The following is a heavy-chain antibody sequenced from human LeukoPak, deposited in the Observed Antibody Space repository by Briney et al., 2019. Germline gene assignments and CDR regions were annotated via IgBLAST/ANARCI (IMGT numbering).Heavy chain of an antibody. CDR2: ISHSGIT. CDR3: TRQSGTVTPIDY. Sequence: SETLSLTCAVSSGSLSGYSWGWIRQPPGKGLEWVGEISHSGITNYNASLKGRVTISLKKSGIQFSLMLSSVTAADTAVYYCTRQSGTVTPIDYWSQGTLVTVSS. J-gene: IGHJ4*02. D-gene: IGHD4-17*01. V-gene: IGHV4-34*01. CDR1: SGSLSGYS.